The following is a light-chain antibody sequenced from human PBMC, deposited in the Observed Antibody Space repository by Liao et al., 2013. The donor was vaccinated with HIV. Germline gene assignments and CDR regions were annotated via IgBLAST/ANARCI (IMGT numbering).Light chain of an antibody. V-gene: IGLV3-1*01. CDR3: QAWDSSTHVV. J-gene: IGLJ2*01. CDR1: KLGDKF. CDR2: QDS. Sequence: SYELTQPPSVSVSPGQTATITCSGDKLGDKFASWYQQKPGQSPVLVIYQDSKRPSGIPERFSGSNSGNTATLTISGTQAMDEADYYCQAWDSSTHVVFAGGTKLTVL.